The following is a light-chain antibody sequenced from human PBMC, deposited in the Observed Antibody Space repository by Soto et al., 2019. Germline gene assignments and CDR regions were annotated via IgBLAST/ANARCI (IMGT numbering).Light chain of an antibody. Sequence: EIVMTQSPATLSVSPGERATLSCRASQSVSSNLAWYQQKPGQAPRLLIYGASTRATGIPDRFSGSGSGTDFTLTISRLEPEDVAVYYCQQYDNSVWTFGQGTKVDIK. J-gene: IGKJ1*01. V-gene: IGKV3-15*01. CDR1: QSVSSN. CDR3: QQYDNSVWT. CDR2: GAS.